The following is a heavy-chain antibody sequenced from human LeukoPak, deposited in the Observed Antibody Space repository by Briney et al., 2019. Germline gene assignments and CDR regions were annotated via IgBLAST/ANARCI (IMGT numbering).Heavy chain of an antibody. J-gene: IGHJ4*02. Sequence: GESLKISCQVSGYIFTHYWIGWLRQMPGKSLESMVIIYPADSDTTYSPSFQGQVTISADKSISTVYLKWSSLKASDTAMYYCARQSRDGSKTRGYYFDYWGQGTLVTVSS. CDR1: GYIFTHYW. CDR2: IYPADSDT. V-gene: IGHV5-51*01. D-gene: IGHD3-10*01. CDR3: ARQSRDGSKTRGYYFDY.